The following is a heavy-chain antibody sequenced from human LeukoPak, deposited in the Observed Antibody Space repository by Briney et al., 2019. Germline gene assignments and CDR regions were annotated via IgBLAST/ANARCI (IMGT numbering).Heavy chain of an antibody. J-gene: IGHJ3*02. D-gene: IGHD6-13*01. CDR3: ARGFGRWSSPHHDAFDI. CDR1: GYTFTSYD. Sequence: ASVKVSCKASGYTFTSYDINWVRQATGQGLEWMGWMNPNSGNTGYAQKFQGRVTMTRNTSISTAYMELSSLRSEDTAVYYCARGFGRWSSPHHDAFDIWGQGTMVTVSS. CDR2: MNPNSGNT. V-gene: IGHV1-8*01.